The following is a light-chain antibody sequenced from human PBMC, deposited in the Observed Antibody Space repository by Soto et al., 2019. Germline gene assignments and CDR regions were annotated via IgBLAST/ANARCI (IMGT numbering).Light chain of an antibody. Sequence: EIVLTQSPATLSLSPGESATLSCRASPSFSNSYLAWYQQKPGQAPKLLIYGASSRATGIPDRFSGAGSGTEFTLTIDSLDPEDFAVYYCHQYGSSPQTFGRGTKVDI. CDR2: GAS. CDR3: HQYGSSPQT. CDR1: PSFSNSY. V-gene: IGKV3-20*01. J-gene: IGKJ1*01.